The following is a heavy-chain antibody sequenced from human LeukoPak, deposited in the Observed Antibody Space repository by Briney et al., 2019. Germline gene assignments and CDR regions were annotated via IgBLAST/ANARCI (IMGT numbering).Heavy chain of an antibody. CDR3: ARSSSGYSYYFDY. Sequence: SETLSLTCTVSGGSISSYYWSWIWQPPGKGLEWIGYIYYSGSTNYNPSLKSRVTISVDTSKNQFSLKLSSVTAADTAVYYCARSSSGYSYYFDYWGQGTLVTVSS. CDR1: GGSISSYY. CDR2: IYYSGST. J-gene: IGHJ4*02. D-gene: IGHD5-12*01. V-gene: IGHV4-59*01.